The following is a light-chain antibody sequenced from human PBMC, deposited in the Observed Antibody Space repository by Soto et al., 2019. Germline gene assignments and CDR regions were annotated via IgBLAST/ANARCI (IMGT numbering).Light chain of an antibody. CDR2: EVS. Sequence: QSALTQPASGSGSPGQSITISCTGTSRDVGGYNYVSWYQQHPGKAPKLMIYEVSNRPSGVSNRFSGSKSGNTASLTISGLQAEDEADYYCSSYTSSSIDDVFGTGTKLTVL. CDR1: SRDVGGYNY. CDR3: SSYTSSSIDDV. V-gene: IGLV2-14*01. J-gene: IGLJ1*01.